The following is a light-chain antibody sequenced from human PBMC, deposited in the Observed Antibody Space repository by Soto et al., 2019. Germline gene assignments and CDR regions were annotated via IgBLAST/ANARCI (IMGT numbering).Light chain of an antibody. Sequence: EVVMTQSPATLSVSPGVKVSLSCRANQTISNMLAWYQQKPGQAPRLLIYAASTRATGVSARFSGSGSGTDFTLTISSLEPEDAAVYYCQQRSNWPPITFGQGTRLEIK. J-gene: IGKJ5*01. CDR2: AAS. CDR1: QTISNM. CDR3: QQRSNWPPIT. V-gene: IGKV3-11*01.